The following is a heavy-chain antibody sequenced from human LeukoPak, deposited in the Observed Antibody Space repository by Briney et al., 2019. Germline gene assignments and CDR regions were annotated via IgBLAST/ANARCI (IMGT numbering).Heavy chain of an antibody. V-gene: IGHV3-74*01. D-gene: IGHD2-2*01. CDR1: GFTFSSYW. J-gene: IGHJ6*02. Sequence: PGGSLRLSCAASGFTFSSYWMHWVRQAPGKGLVWVSRINSDGSSTSYADSVKGRFTISRDNAKNTLYLQMNSLRAEDTAVYYCARAAIVVVPAATERYYYYYGMDVRGQGTTVTVSS. CDR2: INSDGSST. CDR3: ARAAIVVVPAATERYYYYYGMDV.